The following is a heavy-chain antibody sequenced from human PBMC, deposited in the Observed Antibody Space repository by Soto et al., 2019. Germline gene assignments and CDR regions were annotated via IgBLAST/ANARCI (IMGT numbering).Heavy chain of an antibody. V-gene: IGHV5-51*01. CDR3: ARHSRSGDFWSVYFSAGYCYVLAF. CDR2: IYPGDSDT. Sequence: GESLRVSCKGSGYSFTSYWIGWVRQMPGKGLEWMGTIYPGDSDTRYSPPFQGQVTISADKSISTAYLQWSSLKASDTAMYYCARHSRSGDFWSVYFSAGYCYVLAFWGQGTTVPGSS. CDR1: GYSFTSYW. J-gene: IGHJ6*02. D-gene: IGHD3-3*01.